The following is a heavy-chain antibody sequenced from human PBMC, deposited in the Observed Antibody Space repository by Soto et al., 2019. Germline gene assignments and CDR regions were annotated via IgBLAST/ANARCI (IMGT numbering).Heavy chain of an antibody. CDR2: IYRSGST. J-gene: IGHJ4*02. V-gene: IGHV4-4*02. CDR3: ARAGKTYSVGAAFDY. CDR1: GGSISSSNW. Sequence: SETLSLTCAVSGGSISSSNWWSWVRQPPGKGLEWIGEIYRSGSTNYNPSLKSRVTISVDKSKNQFSLKLSSVTAADTAVYYCARAGKTYSVGAAFDYWGQGTLVTVPS. D-gene: IGHD1-26*01.